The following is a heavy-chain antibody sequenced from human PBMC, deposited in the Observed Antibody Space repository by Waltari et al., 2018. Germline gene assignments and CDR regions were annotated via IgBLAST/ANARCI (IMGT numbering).Heavy chain of an antibody. CDR3: ARQTTGYSSSWYPYYFDY. V-gene: IGHV4-39*01. J-gene: IGHJ4*02. CDR1: GGSISSSSYY. D-gene: IGHD6-13*01. CDR2: IYYSGST. Sequence: QLQLQESGPGLVKPSETLSLTCTVSGGSISSSSYYWGWIRQPPGKGLEWIGSIYYSGSTYDNPSLKSRVTISVDTSKNQFSLKLSSVTAADTAVYYCARQTTGYSSSWYPYYFDYWGQGTLVTVSS.